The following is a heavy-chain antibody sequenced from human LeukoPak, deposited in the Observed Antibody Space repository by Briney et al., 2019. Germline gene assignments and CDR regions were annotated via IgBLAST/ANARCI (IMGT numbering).Heavy chain of an antibody. CDR1: GDTLSELT. J-gene: IGHJ6*03. CDR3: ARAYADDYGGNSYYYYYYMDV. D-gene: IGHD4-23*01. V-gene: IGHV1-18*01. Sequence: ASVKVSCKVSGDTLSELTMHWVRQAPGKGLEWMGWISAYNGNTNYAQKLQGRVTMTTDTSTSTAYMELRSLRSDDTAVYYCARAYADDYGGNSYYYYYYMDVWGKGTTVTVSS. CDR2: ISAYNGNT.